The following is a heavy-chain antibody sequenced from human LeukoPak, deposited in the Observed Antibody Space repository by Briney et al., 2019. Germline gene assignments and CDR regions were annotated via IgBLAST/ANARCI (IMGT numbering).Heavy chain of an antibody. CDR3: ARAPTSLSKPYYFDY. CDR1: GYSFTNYW. J-gene: IGHJ4*02. V-gene: IGHV5-51*01. Sequence: GESLKISCKGSGYSFTNYWIGWVRQMPGKGLEGMGIIYPGDSDTRYSPSFQGQVTISADRSISTAYLQWSSLKASDTAMFYCARAPTSLSKPYYFDYWGQGTLVTVSS. CDR2: IYPGDSDT.